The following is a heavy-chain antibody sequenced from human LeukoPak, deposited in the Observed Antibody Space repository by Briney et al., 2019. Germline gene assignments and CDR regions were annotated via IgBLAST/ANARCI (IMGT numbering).Heavy chain of an antibody. CDR3: ARGVLTGGTYFAY. J-gene: IGHJ4*02. Sequence: PGRSLRLSCAASGFSFNTYAMHWVRQAPGKGLEWVAVISYDGSNKYYADSVKGRFAISRDNSKNTLYLRVNSLRAEDTAAYYCARGVLTGGTYFAYWGQGTLVTVSS. V-gene: IGHV3-30*09. CDR2: ISYDGSNK. D-gene: IGHD2-8*02. CDR1: GFSFNTYA.